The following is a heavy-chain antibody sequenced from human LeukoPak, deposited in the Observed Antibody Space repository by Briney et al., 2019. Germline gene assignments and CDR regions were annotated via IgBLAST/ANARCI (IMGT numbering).Heavy chain of an antibody. J-gene: IGHJ4*02. CDR1: GFTFSTYA. CDR2: IYYSGST. CDR3: AREYPPADY. V-gene: IGHV4-59*01. Sequence: GSLRLSCAASGFTFSTYAMSWIRQPPGKGLEWIGYIYYSGSTSYNPSLKSRVTISVDTSKNQFSLKLSSVTAADTALYYCAREYPPADYWGQGTLVTVSS.